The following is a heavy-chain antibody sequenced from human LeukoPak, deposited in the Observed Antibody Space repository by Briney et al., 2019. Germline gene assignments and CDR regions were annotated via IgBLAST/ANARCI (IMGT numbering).Heavy chain of an antibody. CDR1: GGAISSYY. J-gene: IGHJ4*02. V-gene: IGHV4-59*01. Sequence: SETLSLTCTVSGGAISSYYWSWIRQPPGKGLEWIGYIYYSGSTNYNPSLKSRVTISVDTSKNQFSLRLSSVTAADTAVYYCARGGEIFDYWGQGTLVTVSS. CDR3: ARGGEIFDY. CDR2: IYYSGST.